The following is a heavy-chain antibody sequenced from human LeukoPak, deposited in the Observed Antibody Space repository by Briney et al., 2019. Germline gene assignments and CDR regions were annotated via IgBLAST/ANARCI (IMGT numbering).Heavy chain of an antibody. J-gene: IGHJ4*02. CDR1: GFTFSSYS. CDR2: ISSSGSTI. D-gene: IGHD3-22*01. Sequence: GGSLRLSCAASGFTFSSYSMNWVRQAPGKGLEWVSYISSSGSTIYYADSVKGRFTISRDNAKNSLYLQMNSLRAEDTAVYYCARDRGYYDSSVRGWGQGTLVTVSS. CDR3: ARDRGYYDSSVRG. V-gene: IGHV3-48*01.